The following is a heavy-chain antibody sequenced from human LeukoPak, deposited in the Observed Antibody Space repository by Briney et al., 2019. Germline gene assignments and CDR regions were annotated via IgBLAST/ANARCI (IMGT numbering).Heavy chain of an antibody. J-gene: IGHJ4*02. CDR1: GGSISSYY. CDR3: ATLNSRGWYYLDY. CDR2: IYYSGST. D-gene: IGHD6-19*01. Sequence: SETLSLTCTVSGGSISSYYWSWIRQPPGKGLEWIGYIYYSGSTDYNPSLKSRVTISVDTSKNQFSLKLSSVTAADTAVYYCATLNSRGWYYLDYWGQGTLVTVSS. V-gene: IGHV4-59*08.